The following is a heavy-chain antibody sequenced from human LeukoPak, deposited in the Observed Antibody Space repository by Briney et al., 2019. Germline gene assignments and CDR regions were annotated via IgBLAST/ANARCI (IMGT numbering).Heavy chain of an antibody. CDR3: ARDLQGSTYYDFWSGPANAFDI. CDR1: GDSISNYY. CDR2: IYYSGST. J-gene: IGHJ3*02. V-gene: IGHV4-59*12. Sequence: SETLSLTCTVSGDSISNYYWSWIRQPPGKGLEWIGYIYYSGSTNYNPSLKSRVTISVDTSKNQFSLKLSSVTAADTAVYYCARDLQGSTYYDFWSGPANAFDIWGQGTMVTVSS. D-gene: IGHD3-3*01.